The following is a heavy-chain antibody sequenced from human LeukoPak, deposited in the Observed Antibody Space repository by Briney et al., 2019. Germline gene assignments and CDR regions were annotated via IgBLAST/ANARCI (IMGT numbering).Heavy chain of an antibody. D-gene: IGHD3-22*01. CDR2: IYYNGST. CDR1: GGSISSSSYY. V-gene: IGHV4-39*01. CDR3: ARQYDSSGRTCDY. Sequence: SETLSLTCTVSGGSISSSSYYWGWIRQPPGKGLEWIGSIYYNGSTYYNPSLKSRVTISVDTSKNQFSLKLSSVTAADTAVYYCARQYDSSGRTCDYWGQGTLVTVSS. J-gene: IGHJ4*02.